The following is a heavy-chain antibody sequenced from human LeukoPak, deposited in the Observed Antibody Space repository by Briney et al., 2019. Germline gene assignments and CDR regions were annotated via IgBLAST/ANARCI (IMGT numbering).Heavy chain of an antibody. CDR2: IYYSGST. V-gene: IGHV4-59*11. CDR3: ARDSSGAFDI. D-gene: IGHD1-26*01. J-gene: IGHJ3*02. CDR1: GGSISCHY. Sequence: SETLSLTCTVSGGSISCHYWSWIRQPPGKGLEWIGYIYYSGSTNYNPSLKSRVTISVDTSKNQFSLKVSSVTAADTAVYYCARDSSGAFDIWGQGTMVTVSS.